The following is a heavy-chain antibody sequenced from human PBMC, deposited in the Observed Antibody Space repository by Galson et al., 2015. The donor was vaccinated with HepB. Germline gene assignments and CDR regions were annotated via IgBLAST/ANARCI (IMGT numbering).Heavy chain of an antibody. CDR2: ISSETYGGTT. D-gene: IGHD6-13*01. CDR1: GFNFGAFA. V-gene: IGHV3-49*03. CDR3: TRNSSWYFPY. J-gene: IGHJ4*02. Sequence: SLRLSCAASGFNFGAFAMTWFRQAPGKGLEWVGFISSETYGGTTEYAASVRGRFSISRDDSKGIAYLQMNSLKTEDTAVYYCTRNSSWYFPYWGQGTQVTVSS.